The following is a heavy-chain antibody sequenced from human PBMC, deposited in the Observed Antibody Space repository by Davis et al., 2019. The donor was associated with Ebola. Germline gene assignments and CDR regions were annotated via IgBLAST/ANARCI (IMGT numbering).Heavy chain of an antibody. CDR2: ISYDGSNK. J-gene: IGHJ4*02. D-gene: IGHD6-19*01. CDR1: GFTFSTYD. CDR3: AKDPYSSGWTGFDY. Sequence: PGGSLRLSCAASGFTFSTYDMHWVRQAPGKGLEWVAVISYDGSNKYYADSVKGRFTISRDNSKNTLYLQMNSLRAEDTAVYYCAKDPYSSGWTGFDYWGQGTLVTVSS. V-gene: IGHV3-30*18.